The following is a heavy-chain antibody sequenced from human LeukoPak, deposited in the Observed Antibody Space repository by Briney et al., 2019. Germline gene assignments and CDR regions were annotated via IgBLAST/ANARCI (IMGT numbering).Heavy chain of an antibody. J-gene: IGHJ4*02. D-gene: IGHD3-10*01. Sequence: GGSLRLSCAASGFTFSNYWMSWVRQAPGKGLEWVANIKEDGSEKNFVDSVKGRFTISRDNAKNSLYLQMNNLRAEDTAVYYCALTPDYYGSGSFDYWGQGTLVTVSS. CDR2: IKEDGSEK. CDR3: ALTPDYYGSGSFDY. CDR1: GFTFSNYW. V-gene: IGHV3-7*01.